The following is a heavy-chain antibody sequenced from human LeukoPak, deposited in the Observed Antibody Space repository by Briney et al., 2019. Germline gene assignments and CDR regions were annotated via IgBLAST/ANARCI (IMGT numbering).Heavy chain of an antibody. CDR1: GFIFSRYG. D-gene: IGHD3-10*01. Sequence: GGSLRLSCAASGFIFSRYGMHWVRHAPGKGLEWVAVVSYDGTETKYADSVKGRLNLSRDNSKSMVYLQMNSLTFEDTAVYYCARSSRGVIFDVWGKGTTVTVSS. CDR2: VSYDGTET. V-gene: IGHV3-30*03. CDR3: ARSSRGVIFDV. J-gene: IGHJ6*04.